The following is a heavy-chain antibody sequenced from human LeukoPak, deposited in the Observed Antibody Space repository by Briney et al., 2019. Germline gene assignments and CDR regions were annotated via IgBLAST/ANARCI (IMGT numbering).Heavy chain of an antibody. D-gene: IGHD2-2*01. V-gene: IGHV4-30-4*08. CDR1: GGSISSGDYY. J-gene: IGHJ3*02. CDR3: ARGGDCSSTSCYNDAFDI. Sequence: PSETLPLTCTVSGGSISSGDYYWSWIRQPPGKGLEWIGYIYYSGSTYYNPSLKSRVTISVDTSKNQLYLKLSSVTAADTAVYYCARGGDCSSTSCYNDAFDIWGQGTMVTVSS. CDR2: IYYSGST.